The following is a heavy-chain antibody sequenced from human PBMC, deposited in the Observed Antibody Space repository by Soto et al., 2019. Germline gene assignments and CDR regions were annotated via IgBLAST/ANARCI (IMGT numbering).Heavy chain of an antibody. CDR1: GGSISSYY. CDR2: IYNSGNT. D-gene: IGHD6-6*01. V-gene: IGHV4-59*01. CDR3: AAPPRY. Sequence: SETLSLTFTVSGGSISSYYWNWIRQPPGKGLEWIGYIYNSGNTNYNPSLRSRVTISVDTSKNQFSLKLTSVTAADTAVYYCAAPPRYWGQGTLVTVS. J-gene: IGHJ4*02.